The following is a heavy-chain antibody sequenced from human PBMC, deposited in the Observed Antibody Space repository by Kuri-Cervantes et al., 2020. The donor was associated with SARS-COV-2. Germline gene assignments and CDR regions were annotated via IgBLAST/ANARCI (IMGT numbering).Heavy chain of an antibody. D-gene: IGHD3-16*02. CDR3: ASNPGYDYIWGSYRFFDY. J-gene: IGHJ4*02. V-gene: IGHV3-9*01. CDR2: ISWNSGSI. CDR1: GFTFDDYA. Sequence: GGSLRLSCAASGFTFDDYAMHWVRQAPGKGLEWVSGISWNSGSIGYADSVKGRFTISRDNAKNSLYLQMNSLRDEDTAVYYCASNPGYDYIWGSYRFFDYWGQGTLVTVSS.